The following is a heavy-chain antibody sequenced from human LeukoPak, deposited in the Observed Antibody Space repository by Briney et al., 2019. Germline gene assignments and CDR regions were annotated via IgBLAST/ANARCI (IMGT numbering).Heavy chain of an antibody. CDR2: IYYSGST. V-gene: IGHV4-59*01. Sequence: PSETLSLTCTVSGGSISSYYWSWIRQPPGKGLEWIGYIYYSGSTNYNPSLKSRVTISVDTSKNQFSLKLSSVTAADTAVYYCARTYDFWSGYYPVGGYYYMDVWGKGTTVTVSS. D-gene: IGHD3-3*01. CDR1: GGSISSYY. J-gene: IGHJ6*03. CDR3: ARTYDFWSGYYPVGGYYYMDV.